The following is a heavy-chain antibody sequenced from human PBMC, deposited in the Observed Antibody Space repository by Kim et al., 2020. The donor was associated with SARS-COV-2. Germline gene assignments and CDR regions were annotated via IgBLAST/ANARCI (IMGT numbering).Heavy chain of an antibody. Sequence: ASVKVSCKASGYTFTSYAMHWVRQAPGQRLEWMGWINAGNGNTKYSQKFQGRVTITRDTSASTAYMELSSLRSEDTAVYYCARVSSSPRNYYYYGMDVWGQGTTVTVSS. CDR3: ARVSSSPRNYYYYGMDV. CDR1: GYTFTSYA. D-gene: IGHD6-6*01. J-gene: IGHJ6*02. V-gene: IGHV1-3*01. CDR2: INAGNGNT.